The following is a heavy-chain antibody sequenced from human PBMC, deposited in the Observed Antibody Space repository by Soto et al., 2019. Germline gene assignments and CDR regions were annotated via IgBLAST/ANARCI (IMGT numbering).Heavy chain of an antibody. CDR2: ISWNSGSI. CDR1: GFTFDDYA. V-gene: IGHV3-9*01. J-gene: IGHJ3*02. Sequence: DVQLVESGGGLVQPGRSLRLSCAASGFTFDDYAMHWVRQAPGKGLEWVSGISWNSGSIGYADSVKGRFTISRDNAKNSLYLQMNSLRAEDTALYYCARLWFGVADAFDIWGQGTMVTVSS. CDR3: ARLWFGVADAFDI. D-gene: IGHD3-3*01.